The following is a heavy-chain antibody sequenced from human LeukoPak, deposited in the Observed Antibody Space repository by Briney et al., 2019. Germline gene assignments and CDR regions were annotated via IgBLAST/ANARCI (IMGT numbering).Heavy chain of an antibody. CDR2: MNPNSGNT. CDR3: ARAIRNQLLSDY. J-gene: IGHJ4*02. D-gene: IGHD2-2*01. CDR1: GYTFTSYD. V-gene: IGHV1-8*01. Sequence: ASVTVPCKASGYTFTSYDVIWVRQAPGQGHEWMGWMNPNSGNTGYAQKFQGRVTITGDTSISTAYMELRSLISEDTAVYYCARAIRNQLLSDYWGQGTLVTVSS.